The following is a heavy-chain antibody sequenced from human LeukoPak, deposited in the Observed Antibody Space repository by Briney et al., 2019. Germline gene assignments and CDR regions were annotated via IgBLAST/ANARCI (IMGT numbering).Heavy chain of an antibody. D-gene: IGHD3-10*01. CDR2: IKSRAEAGTT. Sequence: GGSLRLSCAASGFTFSNAWMTWVRQAPGKGLEWVGRIKSRAEAGTTDYAAAVKGRFTISRDDSKNTLYLQMNSLKTEDTAVSYCPTDLGITMIRGVFVFWGQASLVTVSS. J-gene: IGHJ4*02. V-gene: IGHV3-15*01. CDR3: PTDLGITMIRGVFVF. CDR1: GFTFSNAW.